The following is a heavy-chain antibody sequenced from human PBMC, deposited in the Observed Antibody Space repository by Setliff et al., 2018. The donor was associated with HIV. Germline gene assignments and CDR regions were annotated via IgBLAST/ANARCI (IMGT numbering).Heavy chain of an antibody. CDR3: AKVLPFHTDGAFDV. V-gene: IGHV3-30*02. D-gene: IGHD4-17*01. J-gene: IGHJ3*01. CDR2: IRYDDTFK. Sequence: GGSLRLSCAASGFTFSSYGMHWVRQAPGRGLEWVAFIRYDDTFKHYLDSVNGRFTTSRDNSRDTMSLQMNSLRVEDAAVYYCAKVLPFHTDGAFDVWGPGTMVTVSS. CDR1: GFTFSSYG.